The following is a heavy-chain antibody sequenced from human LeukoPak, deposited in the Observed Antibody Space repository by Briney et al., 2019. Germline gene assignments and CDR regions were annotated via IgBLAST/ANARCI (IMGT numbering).Heavy chain of an antibody. CDR1: GGSISSGSYY. Sequence: SETLSLTCTVSGGSISSGSYYWSWIRQPAGQGLEWIGRIYTSGSTNYNPSLRSRVTISVDTSKNQVSLKLSSVTAADTAVYYCAREGYCSGGSCLYYYYYMDVWGKGTTVTVSS. D-gene: IGHD2-15*01. V-gene: IGHV4-61*02. J-gene: IGHJ6*03. CDR2: IYTSGST. CDR3: AREGYCSGGSCLYYYYYMDV.